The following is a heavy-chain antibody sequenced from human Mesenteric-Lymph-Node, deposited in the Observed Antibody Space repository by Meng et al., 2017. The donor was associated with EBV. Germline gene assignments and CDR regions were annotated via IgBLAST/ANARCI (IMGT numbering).Heavy chain of an antibody. J-gene: IGHJ4*02. CDR3: AKDQGSGSG. Sequence: QLLGSGGGLVEPGGSLRLSCAASGFTFSSFAMSWVRQAPGKGLEWVPSIGGSGSITYYADSVKGRFTISRDNSKNTLYLQMNSLRAEDTAVYSCAKDQGSGSGWGQGTLVTVSS. V-gene: IGHV3-23*01. CDR1: GFTFSSFA. CDR2: IGGSGSIT. D-gene: IGHD3-22*01.